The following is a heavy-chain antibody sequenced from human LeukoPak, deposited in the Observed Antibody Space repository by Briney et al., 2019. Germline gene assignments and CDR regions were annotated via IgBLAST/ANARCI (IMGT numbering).Heavy chain of an antibody. CDR1: GGSISSYY. Sequence: PSETLSLTCTVSGGSISSYYWSWIRQPPGKGLEWIGYIYYSGSTNYNPSLKSRVTMSVDTSKNQFSLKLSSVTAADTAVYYCAREIYSNYDFDYWGQGTLVTVSS. CDR2: IYYSGST. CDR3: AREIYSNYDFDY. V-gene: IGHV4-59*12. J-gene: IGHJ4*02. D-gene: IGHD4-11*01.